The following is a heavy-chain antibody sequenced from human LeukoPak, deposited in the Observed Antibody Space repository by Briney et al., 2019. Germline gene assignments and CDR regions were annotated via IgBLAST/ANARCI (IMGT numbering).Heavy chain of an antibody. D-gene: IGHD3-22*01. CDR3: AKIPRAYENSGFYRYYFDS. V-gene: IGHV3-23*01. Sequence: PGGSLRLSCTASGFTFSSYAMSWVRQAPGKGLEWVSAISESSGNTYYADSVRGRFTISRDNSKNSLYLEMNSLRAEDTAFYYCAKIPRAYENSGFYRYYFDSWGQGTLVTVSS. CDR1: GFTFSSYA. J-gene: IGHJ4*02. CDR2: ISESSGNT.